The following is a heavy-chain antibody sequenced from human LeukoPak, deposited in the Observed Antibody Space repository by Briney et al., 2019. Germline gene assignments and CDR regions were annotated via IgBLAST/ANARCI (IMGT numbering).Heavy chain of an antibody. CDR1: GFAFSSYA. Sequence: GRSLRLSCAASGFAFSSYAMHWVREAPGKGLEWVAIISYDGIIEDYSDSVKGRFTISRDNFKNTLFLQMNSLRDEDRAVYYCARDISTGWSIKYFFYYCGQGSLVTVSS. V-gene: IGHV3-30*04. J-gene: IGHJ4*02. CDR3: ARDISTGWSIKYFFYY. D-gene: IGHD6-19*01. CDR2: ISYDGIIE.